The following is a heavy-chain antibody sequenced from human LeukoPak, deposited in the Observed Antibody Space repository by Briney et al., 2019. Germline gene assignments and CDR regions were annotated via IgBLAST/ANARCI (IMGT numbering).Heavy chain of an antibody. CDR2: IIPIFGTA. V-gene: IGHV1-69*05. CDR1: GGTFSSYA. J-gene: IGHJ6*03. CDR3: ARDREVMRHYYYYYMDV. D-gene: IGHD2-21*01. Sequence: SVKVSCKASGGTFSSYAISWVRQAPGQGLGWMGRIIPIFGTANYAQKFQGRVTITTDESTSTAYMELSSLRSEDTAVYYCARDREVMRHYYYYYMDVWGKGTTVTVSS.